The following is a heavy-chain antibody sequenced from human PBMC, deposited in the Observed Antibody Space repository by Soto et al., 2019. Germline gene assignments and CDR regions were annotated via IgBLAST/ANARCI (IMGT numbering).Heavy chain of an antibody. CDR3: ARGPDAFDI. J-gene: IGHJ3*02. CDR2: IKQDGSEK. Sequence: ETLSLTCTVSGGSISSSSYYWGWVRQAPGKGLEWVANIKQDGSEKYYVDSVKGRFTISRDNAKNSLYLQMNSLRAEDTAVYYCARGPDAFDIWGQGTMVTVSS. CDR1: GGSISSSSYY. V-gene: IGHV3-7*01.